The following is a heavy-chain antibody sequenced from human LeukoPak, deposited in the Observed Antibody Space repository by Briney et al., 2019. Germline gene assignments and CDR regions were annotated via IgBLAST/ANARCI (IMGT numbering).Heavy chain of an antibody. V-gene: IGHV1-18*01. CDR3: ARTWDYNPRGRFDD. J-gene: IGHJ4*02. Sequence: ASVKVSCKASGYHFVNYAITWVRQAPGQGLEWMGWISPFNGQTNYAQNVQGRVTMTIDTSTSTAYMELRSLRSDDAVVYYCARTWDYNPRGRFDDWGQGTRVTVSS. D-gene: IGHD4/OR15-4a*01. CDR1: GYHFVNYA. CDR2: ISPFNGQT.